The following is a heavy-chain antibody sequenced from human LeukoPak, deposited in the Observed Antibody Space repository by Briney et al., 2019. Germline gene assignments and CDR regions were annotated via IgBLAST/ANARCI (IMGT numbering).Heavy chain of an antibody. CDR2: IYYSGST. D-gene: IGHD1-26*01. CDR3: ARDLSGINDY. V-gene: IGHV4-59*01. J-gene: IGHJ4*02. Sequence: PSETLSLTCTVSGGSISSYYWSWIRQPPGKGLEWIGYIYYSGSTNYNPSLESRVTISVDTSKNQFSLKLSSVTAADTAVYYCARDLSGINDYWGQGTLVTVSS. CDR1: GGSISSYY.